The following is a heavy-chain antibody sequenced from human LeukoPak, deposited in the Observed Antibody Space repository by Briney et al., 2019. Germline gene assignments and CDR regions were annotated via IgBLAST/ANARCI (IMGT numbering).Heavy chain of an antibody. V-gene: IGHV3-23*01. J-gene: IGHJ4*02. D-gene: IGHD6-19*01. Sequence: GGSLRLSCAASGFTFSSYAMSWVRQAPGKGLEWVSAISGSGGSTYYADSVKGRFTISRDNSKSTLYLQMNSLRAEDTAVYYCTLSGWYPYYFDYWGQGTLVTVSS. CDR1: GFTFSSYA. CDR3: TLSGWYPYYFDY. CDR2: ISGSGGST.